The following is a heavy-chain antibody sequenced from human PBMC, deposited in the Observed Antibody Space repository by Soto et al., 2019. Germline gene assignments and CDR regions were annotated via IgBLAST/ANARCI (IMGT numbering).Heavy chain of an antibody. CDR2: INPNSGGT. J-gene: IGHJ6*02. D-gene: IGHD6-6*01. V-gene: IGHV1-2*06. CDR1: GYTFTGYY. Sequence: QVQLVQSGAEVKKPGASVKVSCKASGYTFTGYYMHWVRQAPGQGLEWMGRINPNSGGTNYAQKLQGRVTMTRDTSISTAYMEVSRLRSDDTAVYYCARTHSSSWFYYYYGMDVWGQGTTVTVSS. CDR3: ARTHSSSWFYYYYGMDV.